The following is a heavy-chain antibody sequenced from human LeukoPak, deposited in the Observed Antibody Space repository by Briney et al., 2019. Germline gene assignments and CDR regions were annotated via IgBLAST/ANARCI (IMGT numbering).Heavy chain of an antibody. D-gene: IGHD2-15*01. V-gene: IGHV4-38-2*02. CDR3: ARGRRVVVAATYYYYYMDV. CDR1: GYSISSGYY. J-gene: IGHJ6*03. CDR2: IYHSGST. Sequence: SETLSLTCTVSGYSISSGYYWGWIRQPPGKGLEWIGSIYHSGSTNYNPSLKSRVTISVDTSKNQFSLKLSSVTAADTAVYYCARGRRVVVAATYYYYYMDVWGKGTTVTISS.